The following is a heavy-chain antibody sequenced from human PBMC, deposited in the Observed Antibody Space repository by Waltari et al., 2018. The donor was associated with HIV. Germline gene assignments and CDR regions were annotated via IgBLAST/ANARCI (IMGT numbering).Heavy chain of an antibody. Sequence: QVQLQESGPGLVKSSETLSLTCAVSGYSISRGYYWGWIRQPPGKGLEWIGTIHHSGSYYYNPSLKSRVTISVDTSKNHFSLKLSSVTAADTAVYYCARKGPGTGHFDHWGQGALVIVSS. CDR1: GYSISRGYY. CDR2: IHHSGSY. CDR3: ARKGPGTGHFDH. J-gene: IGHJ4*02. V-gene: IGHV4-38-2*01.